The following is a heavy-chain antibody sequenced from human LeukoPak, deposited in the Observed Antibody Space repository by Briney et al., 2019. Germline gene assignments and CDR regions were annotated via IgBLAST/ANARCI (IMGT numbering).Heavy chain of an antibody. D-gene: IGHD3-22*01. J-gene: IGHJ4*02. CDR1: GVSISSSSYY. Sequence: SETLSLTCTVSGVSISSSSYYWGWIRQPPGKGLEWIGSIYYSGSTYYNPSLKSRVTISVDTSKNQFSLKLSSVTAADTAVYYCARAYYYDSSGYMYYFDYWGQGTLVTVSS. CDR2: IYYSGST. CDR3: ARAYYYDSSGYMYYFDY. V-gene: IGHV4-39*01.